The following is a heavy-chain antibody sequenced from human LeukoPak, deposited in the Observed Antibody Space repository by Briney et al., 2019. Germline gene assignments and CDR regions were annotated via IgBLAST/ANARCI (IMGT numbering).Heavy chain of an antibody. CDR3: ARDQFVPVAPDSYYYGMDV. CDR1: GFTFSSYC. D-gene: IGHD2-2*01. CDR2: ISSSSSYI. V-gene: IGHV3-21*06. J-gene: IGHJ6*02. Sequence: PGGSLRLSCAASGFTFSSYCMNWVRQAPGKGLEWVSSISSSSSYIYYADSVKGRFTISRDNAKNSLYLQMNSLRAEDTAVYYCARDQFVPVAPDSYYYGMDVWGQGTTVTVSS.